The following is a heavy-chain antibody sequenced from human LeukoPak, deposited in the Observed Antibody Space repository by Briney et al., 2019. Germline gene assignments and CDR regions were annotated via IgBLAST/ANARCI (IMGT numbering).Heavy chain of an antibody. J-gene: IGHJ5*02. CDR1: GGSINIYY. D-gene: IGHD3-16*02. CDR3: ARDRTLMITFGGVIVQGNWFDP. V-gene: IGHV4-4*07. CDR2: IYTSGST. Sequence: SETLSLTCTVSGGSINIYYWSWIRQPAGKGLEWIGRIYTSGSTNYNPSLKSRVTMSVDTSKNQFSLKLSSVTAADTAVYYCARDRTLMITFGGVIVQGNWFDPWGQGTLVTVSS.